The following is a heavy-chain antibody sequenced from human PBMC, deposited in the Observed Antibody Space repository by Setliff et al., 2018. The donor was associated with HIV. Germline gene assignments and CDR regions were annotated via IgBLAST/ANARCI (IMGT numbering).Heavy chain of an antibody. D-gene: IGHD3-22*01. CDR2: IRYDGSNK. CDR1: GFTFSNSW. Sequence: PGGSLRLSCAASGFTFSNSWMHWVRQAPGKGLGWVAFIRYDGSNKYYADSAKGRFTISRDNSKNTLYLQMNSLRAEDTAVYYCAKIQNPQGYYYDSSGYYPHPGSPDYWGQGTLVTVSS. J-gene: IGHJ4*02. CDR3: AKIQNPQGYYYDSSGYYPHPGSPDY. V-gene: IGHV3-30*02.